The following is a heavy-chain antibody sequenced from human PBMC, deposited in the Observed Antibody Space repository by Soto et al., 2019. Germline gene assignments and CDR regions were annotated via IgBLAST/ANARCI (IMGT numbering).Heavy chain of an antibody. V-gene: IGHV1-18*01. CDR3: ARGPVGGNWFDP. Sequence: QVQLVQSGAEVKKPGASVKVSCKASGYTFTSYGISWVRQAPGQGLEWMGWTNPYNGNTNYAQKLQGRGTMATDTSTSTAYMELRSLRSDDSAVYYCARGPVGGNWFDPWGQGTLVTVSS. CDR2: TNPYNGNT. D-gene: IGHD1-26*01. J-gene: IGHJ5*02. CDR1: GYTFTSYG.